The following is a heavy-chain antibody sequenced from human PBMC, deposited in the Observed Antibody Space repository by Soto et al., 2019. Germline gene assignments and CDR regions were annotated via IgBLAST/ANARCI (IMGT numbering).Heavy chain of an antibody. V-gene: IGHV4-59*08. D-gene: IGHD1-26*01. CDR3: AGDIPSGSYRFDY. J-gene: IGHJ4*02. CDR2: IYNSGRT. Sequence: QVQLQESGPGLVKPSETLSLSCTVSGGSISSYPWSWIRQPPGKGLEWIGYIYNSGRTIYNPSFRSRVTILLDKPKNQFTLYLGSVTAADTAIYYCAGDIPSGSYRFDYWGQGTLVTVSS. CDR1: GGSISSYP.